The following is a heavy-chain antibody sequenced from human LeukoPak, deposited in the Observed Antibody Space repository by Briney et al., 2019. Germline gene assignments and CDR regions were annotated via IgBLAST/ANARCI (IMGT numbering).Heavy chain of an antibody. J-gene: IGHJ4*02. CDR3: ARGSNWGGDY. CDR2: IKPDGSDK. CDR1: GFTFSSHG. Sequence: GGSLRLSCAASGFTFSSHGMHWVRQAPGKGLEWVATIKPDGSDKFYVDSVKGRFTVSRDNAKNSLFVQMNSLRAEDTAVYYCARGSNWGGDYWGQGTLVTVSS. V-gene: IGHV3-7*01. D-gene: IGHD7-27*01.